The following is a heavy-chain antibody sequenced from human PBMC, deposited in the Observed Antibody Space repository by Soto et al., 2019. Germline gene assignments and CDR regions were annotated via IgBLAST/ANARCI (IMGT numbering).Heavy chain of an antibody. D-gene: IGHD4-17*01. Sequence: QVQLVESGGGVVQPGRSLRLSCAASGFTFSSYAMHWVRQAPGKGLEWVAVISYDGSNKYYADSVKGRFTSSRDNSKNTLYLQMNSLRAEDTAVYYCARGTVSTRPFDYWGQGTLVTVSS. CDR3: ARGTVSTRPFDY. V-gene: IGHV3-30-3*01. J-gene: IGHJ4*02. CDR1: GFTFSSYA. CDR2: ISYDGSNK.